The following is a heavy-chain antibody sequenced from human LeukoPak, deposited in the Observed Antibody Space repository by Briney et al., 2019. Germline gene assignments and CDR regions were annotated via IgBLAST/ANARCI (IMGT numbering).Heavy chain of an antibody. D-gene: IGHD2-2*01. Sequence: NPSGTLSLTRTVSGGSISSSYYYWGWVRQPPGKGLEWIGSLYYSGWSTYYNPSLKSRVTISVDTSKNQFSLKLNSVTAADTAVYYCARLGCSSASCYPGNWGQGTLVTVSS. CDR3: ARLGCSSASCYPGN. J-gene: IGHJ4*02. V-gene: IGHV4-39*01. CDR2: LYYSGWST. CDR1: GGSISSSYYY.